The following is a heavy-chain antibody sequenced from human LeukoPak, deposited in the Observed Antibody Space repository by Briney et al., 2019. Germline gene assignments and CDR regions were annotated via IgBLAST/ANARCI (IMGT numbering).Heavy chain of an antibody. Sequence: GGSLRLSCTVSGFTLSSHAMNWVRQAPGKGLEWVSAMSGGSDNTYYADSVKGRFTLSRDTSKNTLYLQLGCLRAEDTALYYCTGGGGYWGQGTLVTVSS. J-gene: IGHJ4*02. V-gene: IGHV3-23*01. CDR1: GFTLSSHA. CDR3: TGGGGY. CDR2: MSGGSDNT. D-gene: IGHD3-16*01.